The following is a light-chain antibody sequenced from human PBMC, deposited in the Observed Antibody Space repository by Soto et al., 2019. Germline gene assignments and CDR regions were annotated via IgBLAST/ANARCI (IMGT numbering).Light chain of an antibody. CDR3: SSFTSSITYV. J-gene: IGLJ1*01. Sequence: QSALTQPASVSGSPGQSITISCTGTSSDIGGYDSVSWYQQHPGKAPKLMISAVSDRPSGVSDRFSGSKSGNTASLTISGLQAEDEADYYFSSFTSSITYVFGTGTKLTVL. CDR2: AVS. V-gene: IGLV2-14*03. CDR1: SSDIGGYDS.